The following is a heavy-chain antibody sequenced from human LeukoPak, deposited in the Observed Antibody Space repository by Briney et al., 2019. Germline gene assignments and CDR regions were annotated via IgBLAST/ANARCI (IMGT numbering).Heavy chain of an antibody. CDR1: GFTFDDYA. D-gene: IGHD3-22*01. V-gene: IGHV3-9*01. CDR2: ISWNSGSI. J-gene: IGHJ4*02. Sequence: GGSLRLSCAASGFTFDDYAMHWVRQAPGKGLEWVSGISWNSGSIGYADSVKGRFTISRDNAKNSLYLQMNSLRAEDTALYYCAKDIYYDSSGKGGFDYWGQGTLVTVSS. CDR3: AKDIYYDSSGKGGFDY.